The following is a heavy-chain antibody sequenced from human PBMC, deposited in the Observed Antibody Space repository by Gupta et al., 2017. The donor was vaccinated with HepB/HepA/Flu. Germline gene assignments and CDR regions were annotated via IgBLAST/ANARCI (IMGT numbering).Heavy chain of an antibody. CDR3: VKDLHFWSAMDV. CDR2: IGTDLRT. Sequence: EVQLLESGGGLAQPGGSLRLSCAASGFTFGGNSMSWVRQAPGKGLGWVSGIGTDLRTHYADSVRGRFTISRDNSKNTVYLQMNSLTVEDTAVYYCVKDLHFWSAMDVWGKGTTVTVSS. D-gene: IGHD3-3*02. CDR1: GFTFGGNS. J-gene: IGHJ6*03. V-gene: IGHV3-23*01.